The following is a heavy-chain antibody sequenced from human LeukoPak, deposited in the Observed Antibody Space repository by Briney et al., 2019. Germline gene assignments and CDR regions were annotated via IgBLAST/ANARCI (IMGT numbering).Heavy chain of an antibody. CDR3: ARGHYRLDV. V-gene: IGHV3-64*04. CDR1: GFTFSSYA. J-gene: IGHJ6*02. CDR2: ISNDGGST. Sequence: GGSLRLSCSAFGFTFSSYAMHWVRQAPGKGLEYVSVISNDGGSTYYADSVKGRFTISRDNSKNTLYLQMSSLRAEDTAVYYCARGHYRLDVWGQGTTVTVSS.